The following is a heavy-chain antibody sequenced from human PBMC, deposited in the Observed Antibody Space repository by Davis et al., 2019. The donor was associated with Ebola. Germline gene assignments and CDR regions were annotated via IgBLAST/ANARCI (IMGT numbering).Heavy chain of an antibody. CDR2: IWYDGSNK. D-gene: IGHD5-24*01. J-gene: IGHJ3*02. V-gene: IGHV3-33*01. CDR3: TTTTDAFDI. CDR1: GFTFSSYG. Sequence: GGSLRLSCAASGFTFSSYGMHWVRQAPGKGLEWVAVIWYDGSNKYYADSVKGRFTISRDNSKNTLYLQMNSLRAEDTAVYYCTTTTDAFDIWGQGTMVTVSS.